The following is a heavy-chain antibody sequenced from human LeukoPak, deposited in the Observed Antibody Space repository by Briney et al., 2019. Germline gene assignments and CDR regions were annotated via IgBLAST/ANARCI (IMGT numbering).Heavy chain of an antibody. D-gene: IGHD3-10*01. Sequence: PSETLSLTCTVSGYSISSGYYWGWIRQPPGKGLEWIGSIYHSGSTYYNPSLKSRVTISVDTSKNQFSLKLSSVTAADTAVYYCARASNIVWFGDHEAFDIWGQGTMVTVSS. CDR1: GYSISSGYY. J-gene: IGHJ3*02. CDR3: ARASNIVWFGDHEAFDI. V-gene: IGHV4-38-2*02. CDR2: IYHSGST.